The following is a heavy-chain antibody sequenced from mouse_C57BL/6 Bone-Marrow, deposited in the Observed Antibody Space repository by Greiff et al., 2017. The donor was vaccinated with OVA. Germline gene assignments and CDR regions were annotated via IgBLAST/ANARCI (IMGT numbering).Heavy chain of an antibody. D-gene: IGHD2-1*01. CDR1: GYSFTGYY. CDR2: INPSTGGT. CDR3: ARSDYGNYVEFAD. J-gene: IGHJ3*01. Sequence: VQLQQSGPELVKPGASVKISCKASGYSFTGYYMNWVKQSPEKSLEWIGEINPSTGGTTYNQKFKAKATLTVDNSSSTAYMQLKSLTSEDSAVYYYARSDYGNYVEFADWGQGTLVTVSA. V-gene: IGHV1-42*01.